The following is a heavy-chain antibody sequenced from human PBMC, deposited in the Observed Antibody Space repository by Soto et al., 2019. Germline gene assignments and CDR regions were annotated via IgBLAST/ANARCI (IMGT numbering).Heavy chain of an antibody. CDR2: INHSGST. CDR1: GGSFSGYY. CDR3: ARFSGLNSYYYMDV. J-gene: IGHJ6*03. Sequence: SETLSLTCAVYGGSFSGYYWSWIRQPPGKGLEWIGEINHSGSTNYNPSLKSRVTISVDTSKNQFSLKLSSVTAADTAVYYCARFSGLNSYYYMDVWGKGTTVTVSS. D-gene: IGHD3-10*01. V-gene: IGHV4-34*01.